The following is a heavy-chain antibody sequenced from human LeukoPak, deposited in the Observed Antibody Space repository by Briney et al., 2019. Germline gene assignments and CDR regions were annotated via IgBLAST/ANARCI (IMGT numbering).Heavy chain of an antibody. J-gene: IGHJ6*02. CDR1: GYTFTIYF. CDR2: ISAYNGNA. CDR3: ARANYYSGMDV. V-gene: IGHV1-18*01. Sequence: GASVSVSFTAAGYTFTIYFISWVRQAPGQGLEWMGWISAYNGNANYVQKFLGRVTITTDTATGTAYMELWSLRSDDTAVFYCARANYYSGMDVWGQGTPVTVSS.